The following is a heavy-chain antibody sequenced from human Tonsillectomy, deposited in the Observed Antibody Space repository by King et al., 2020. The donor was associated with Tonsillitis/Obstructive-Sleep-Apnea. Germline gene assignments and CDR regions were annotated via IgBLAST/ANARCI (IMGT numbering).Heavy chain of an antibody. CDR3: ANNILGYCSGGSCYPGYY. D-gene: IGHD2-15*01. Sequence: QLVQSGGGVVQPGRSLRLSCAASGFTFSSYAMHWVRQAPGKGLEWVTVISYDGSNKYYADSVKGRFTISRDNSKNTLYLQMNSLRAEDTAVYYCANNILGYCSGGSCYPGYYWGQRTLVTVSS. V-gene: IGHV3-30*01. J-gene: IGHJ4*02. CDR2: ISYDGSNK. CDR1: GFTFSSYA.